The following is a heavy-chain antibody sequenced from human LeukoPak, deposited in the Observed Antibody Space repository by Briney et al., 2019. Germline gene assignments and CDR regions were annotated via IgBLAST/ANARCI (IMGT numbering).Heavy chain of an antibody. D-gene: IGHD1-26*01. J-gene: IGHJ4*02. V-gene: IGHV3-15*01. CDR3: TTPSSGGSYPFDY. Sequence: GGSLRLSCAASGFTFSNAWMSWVRQAPGKGLEWVGRIKSKTDGGTTDYAAPVKGRFTISRDDSKNTLYLQMNSLKTEDTAVYYCTTPSSGGSYPFDYWGQGTLVTVSS. CDR1: GFTFSNAW. CDR2: IKSKTDGGTT.